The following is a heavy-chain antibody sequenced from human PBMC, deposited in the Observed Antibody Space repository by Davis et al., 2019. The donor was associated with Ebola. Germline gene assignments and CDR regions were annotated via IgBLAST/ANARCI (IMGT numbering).Heavy chain of an antibody. V-gene: IGHV1-18*01. CDR2: ISAYNDNT. CDR1: GYTFTSYG. D-gene: IGHD3-3*01. CDR3: ARDSPIFGDYYGMDV. J-gene: IGHJ6*02. Sequence: ASVKVSCKASGYTFTSYGISWVRQAPGQGLEWMGWISAYNDNTNYAQKLQGRVTMTTDTSTSTAYMELRSLRSDDTAVYYCARDSPIFGDYYGMDVWGQGTTVTVSS.